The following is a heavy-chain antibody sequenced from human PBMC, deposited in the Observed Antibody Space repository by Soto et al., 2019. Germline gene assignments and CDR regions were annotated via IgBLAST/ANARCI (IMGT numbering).Heavy chain of an antibody. D-gene: IGHD6-19*01. J-gene: IGHJ4*02. CDR3: AKGHNSGWYYFDY. V-gene: IGHV3-30*18. CDR1: GFTFSSYG. CDR2: ISSDGSNK. Sequence: GGSLRLACAASGFTFSSYGMHWVRQAPGKGLEWVAVISSDGSNKNYADSVKGRFTVSRDNSKNTLYLQMNSLRAEDTAVYYCAKGHNSGWYYFDYWGQGTLVTVSS.